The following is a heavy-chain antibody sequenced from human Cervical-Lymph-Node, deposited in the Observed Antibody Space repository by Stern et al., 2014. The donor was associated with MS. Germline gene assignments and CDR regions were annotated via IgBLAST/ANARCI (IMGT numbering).Heavy chain of an antibody. CDR3: ARMGDFWSGYRLRYGMDV. J-gene: IGHJ6*02. Sequence: QVQLVQSGAEVKKPGASVKVSCKASGYTFTSYDINWVRQATGQGLEWMGWMKPNSGNTSYAQKFQGRVTMTRNTSISTAYMELSSLRSEDTAVYYCARMGDFWSGYRLRYGMDVWGQGTTVTVSS. V-gene: IGHV1-8*01. CDR1: GYTFTSYD. CDR2: MKPNSGNT. D-gene: IGHD3-3*01.